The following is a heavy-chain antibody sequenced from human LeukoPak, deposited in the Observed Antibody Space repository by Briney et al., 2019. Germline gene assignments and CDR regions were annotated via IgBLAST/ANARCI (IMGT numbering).Heavy chain of an antibody. CDR3: ARGLDNWNVYIFDY. J-gene: IGHJ4*02. V-gene: IGHV4-34*01. Sequence: SEALSLTCAVYSGSFSGYYWSWIRQPPGKGLEWIGEINHSGSTNYNPSLKSRVTISVDTSKNQFSLKLSSVTAADTAVYYCARGLDNWNVYIFDYWGLGTLVTVSS. D-gene: IGHD1-20*01. CDR1: SGSFSGYY. CDR2: INHSGST.